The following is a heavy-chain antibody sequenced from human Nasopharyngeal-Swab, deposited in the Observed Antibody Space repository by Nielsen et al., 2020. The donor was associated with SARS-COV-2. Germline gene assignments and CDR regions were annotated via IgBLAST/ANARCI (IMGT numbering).Heavy chain of an antibody. CDR2: VSGNTGIT. D-gene: IGHD5-12*01. CDR1: GASFSVYD. CDR3: AKGRYSGYSAFDC. J-gene: IGHJ4*02. V-gene: IGHV3-23*01. Sequence: ETLSLTCAVYGASFSVYDWSWVRQPPGKGLEWVSTVSGNTGITYYADSVKGRFTISRDISKNTLYLQMNSLRADDTAVYYCAKGRYSGYSAFDCWGQGTLVTVSS.